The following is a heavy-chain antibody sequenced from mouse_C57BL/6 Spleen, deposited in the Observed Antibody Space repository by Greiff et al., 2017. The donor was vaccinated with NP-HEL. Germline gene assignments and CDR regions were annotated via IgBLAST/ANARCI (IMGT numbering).Heavy chain of an antibody. V-gene: IGHV1-20*01. J-gene: IGHJ4*01. D-gene: IGHD2-5*01. CDR1: GYSFTGYF. Sequence: EVQLQQSGPELVKPGDSVKISCKASGYSFTGYFMNWVMQSHGKSLEWIGRINPYNGDTFYNQKFKGKATLTVDKSSSTAHMELRSLTSEDSAVYYCARPFYYSKDYYAMDYWGQGTSVTVSS. CDR2: INPYNGDT. CDR3: ARPFYYSKDYYAMDY.